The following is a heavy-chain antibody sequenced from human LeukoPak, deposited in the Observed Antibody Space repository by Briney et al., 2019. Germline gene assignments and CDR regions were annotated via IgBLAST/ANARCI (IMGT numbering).Heavy chain of an antibody. J-gene: IGHJ4*02. CDR1: GFTFSNYG. CDR2: IRYDGSNK. V-gene: IGHV3-30*02. D-gene: IGHD1-14*01. CDR3: AISTLRNPDY. Sequence: GGSLRLSCAASGFTFSNYGMHWVRQAPGKGLEWVAFIRYDGSNKHYADSVKGRFTISRDNAKNTLYLQMNSLRAEDTAVYYCAISTLRNPDYWGQGTLVTVSS.